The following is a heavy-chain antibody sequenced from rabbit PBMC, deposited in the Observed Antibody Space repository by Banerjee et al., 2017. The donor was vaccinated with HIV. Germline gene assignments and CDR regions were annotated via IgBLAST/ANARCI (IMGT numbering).Heavy chain of an antibody. CDR2: IYTGSSGGT. J-gene: IGHJ4*01. Sequence: QQQLEESGGGLVKPGGTLTLTCKASGIDFSSYYCMCWVRQAPGKGLEWIACIYTGSSGGTYYASWAKGRFTISKTSSTTVTLQMTSLTAADTATYFCARNFKLWGPGTLVTVS. CDR1: GIDFSSYYC. V-gene: IGHV1S45*01. CDR3: ARNFKL.